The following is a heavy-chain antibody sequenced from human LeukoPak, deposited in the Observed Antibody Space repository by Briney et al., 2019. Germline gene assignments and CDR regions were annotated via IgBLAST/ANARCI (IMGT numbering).Heavy chain of an antibody. V-gene: IGHV1-18*01. D-gene: IGHD6-19*01. J-gene: IGHJ4*02. Sequence: ASVKVSCKASGYTFTSYGISWVRQAPGQGLEWLGWVSAKFGNTNYAQKVQGRVTMTTDSSTSTAYMELRGLRSDDTAVYYCARQFRGSGWYYEYWGQGTLVTVSS. CDR2: VSAKFGNT. CDR3: ARQFRGSGWYYEY. CDR1: GYTFTSYG.